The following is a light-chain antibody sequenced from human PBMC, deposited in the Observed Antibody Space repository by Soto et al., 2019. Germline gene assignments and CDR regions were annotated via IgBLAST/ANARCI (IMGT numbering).Light chain of an antibody. Sequence: LNWYQHKPGKAPKLLIYDASRLQSGVPSRFSGHSSGTDFTLTISSLQHEDSETYYGQQNYNTPVTFGQGTRLEIK. CDR2: DAS. CDR3: QQNYNTPVT. J-gene: IGKJ5*01. V-gene: IGKV1-39*01.